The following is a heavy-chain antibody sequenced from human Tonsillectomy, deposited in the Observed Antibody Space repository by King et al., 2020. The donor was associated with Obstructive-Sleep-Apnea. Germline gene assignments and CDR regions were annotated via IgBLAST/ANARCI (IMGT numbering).Heavy chain of an antibody. CDR3: ARSSGSWGYYYYGMDV. J-gene: IGHJ6*02. Sequence: VQLVESGGGLVQPGGSLRLSCAASGFTFSSYWMHWVRQAPGKGLVWVLRINSGGSITSYADSVKGRFTTSRDNAKNTLYLQMNSLRAEDTAVYYWARSSGSWGYYYYGMDVWGQGTTVTVSS. V-gene: IGHV3-74*01. D-gene: IGHD3-10*01. CDR2: INSGGSIT. CDR1: GFTFSSYW.